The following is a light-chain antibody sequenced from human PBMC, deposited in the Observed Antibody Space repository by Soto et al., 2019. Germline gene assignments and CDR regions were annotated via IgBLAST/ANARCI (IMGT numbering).Light chain of an antibody. CDR1: SSDVGGYNY. V-gene: IGLV2-14*01. CDR2: EVS. J-gene: IGLJ1*01. Sequence: QSVLTQPASVSGSPGQSITISCTGTSSDVGGYNYVSWYQQHPGKAPKLMIYEVSNRPSGVSNRFSGSKSGNTASRTISGLQAEDEADYYCSSYTSSSTRVFGTGTRSPS. CDR3: SSYTSSSTRV.